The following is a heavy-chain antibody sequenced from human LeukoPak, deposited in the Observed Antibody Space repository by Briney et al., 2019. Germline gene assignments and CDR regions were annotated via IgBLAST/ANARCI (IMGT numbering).Heavy chain of an antibody. CDR3: ARGGSAYHEYYFDS. CDR1: GGSVNTYY. D-gene: IGHD3-22*01. CDR2: IYISGIT. J-gene: IGHJ4*02. Sequence: SETLSLTCTVSGGSVNTYYWSWIRQPAGKGLEWIGRIYISGITNYNPSLKSRVTRSVDTSKNQFSLNLSSVSAADTAVYYCARGGSAYHEYYFDSWGQGTLVTVSS. V-gene: IGHV4-4*07.